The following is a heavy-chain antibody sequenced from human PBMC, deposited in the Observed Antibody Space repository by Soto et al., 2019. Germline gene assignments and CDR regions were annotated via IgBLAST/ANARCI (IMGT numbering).Heavy chain of an antibody. CDR3: ARLGTPYYYYGMDV. D-gene: IGHD1-1*01. CDR1: GGSISSSSYY. J-gene: IGHJ6*02. Sequence: PSETLSLTCTVSGGSISSSSYYWGWIRQPPGKGLEWIGSIYYSGSTYYNPSLKSRVTISVDTSKNQFSLKLSSVTAADTAVYYCARLGTPYYYYGMDVWGQGTTVTVSS. CDR2: IYYSGST. V-gene: IGHV4-39*01.